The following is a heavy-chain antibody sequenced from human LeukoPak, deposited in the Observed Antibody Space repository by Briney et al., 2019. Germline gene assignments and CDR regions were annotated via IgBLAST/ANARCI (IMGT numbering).Heavy chain of an antibody. CDR3: ARHEGSGSEGYSSSFNWFDP. CDR1: GGSISSYY. Sequence: SETLSLTCTVSGGSISSYYWSWIRQPPGKGLEWIGYIYTSGSTNYNPSLESRVTISVDTSKNQFSLKLSSVTAADTAVYYCARHEGSGSEGYSSSFNWFDPWGQGTLVTVSS. D-gene: IGHD6-13*01. J-gene: IGHJ5*02. CDR2: IYTSGST. V-gene: IGHV4-4*09.